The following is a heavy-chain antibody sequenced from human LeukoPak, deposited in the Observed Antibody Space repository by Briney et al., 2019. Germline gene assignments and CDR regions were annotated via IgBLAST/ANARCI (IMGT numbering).Heavy chain of an antibody. CDR2: INTDGSIT. CDR3: ARSRLADSGSCLGY. V-gene: IGHV3-74*01. CDR1: GFXFNSYW. D-gene: IGHD1-26*01. Sequence: PGGSLTLSCAASGFXFNSYWMYWVRQAPGKGLVWISRINTDGSITNYADSVKGRFTISRDNAKNTLYLQMNSLTAEDTSVYYCARSRLADSGSCLGYWGQGTLVTVSS. J-gene: IGHJ4*02.